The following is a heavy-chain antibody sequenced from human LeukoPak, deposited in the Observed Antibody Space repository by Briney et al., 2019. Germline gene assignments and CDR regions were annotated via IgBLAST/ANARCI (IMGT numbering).Heavy chain of an antibody. Sequence: PGGSLRLSCAASGFTFSSYAMSWVRQAPGKELEWVSAISGSGGSTYYADSVKGRFTISKDNSKNTLYLQVNSLRAEDTAVYYCAKHYDYVWGSYPPGADYGMDVWGQGTTVTVSS. CDR1: GFTFSSYA. J-gene: IGHJ6*02. CDR3: AKHYDYVWGSYPPGADYGMDV. V-gene: IGHV3-23*01. D-gene: IGHD3-16*01. CDR2: ISGSGGST.